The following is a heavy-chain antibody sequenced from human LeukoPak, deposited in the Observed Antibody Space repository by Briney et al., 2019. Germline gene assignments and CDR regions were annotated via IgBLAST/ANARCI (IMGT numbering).Heavy chain of an antibody. CDR1: GYTFTGYY. V-gene: IGHV1-2*02. CDR3: ARNRGRGGFDP. CDR2: INPNSGDS. Sequence: ASVKVSCKTSGYTFTGYYIHWVRQAPGQGLEWMGWINPNSGDSKSVQKFQGRVTMTRDTSISTAYMELSRLRSDDSAIYFCARNRGRGGFDPWGQGTLVTVSS. J-gene: IGHJ5*02.